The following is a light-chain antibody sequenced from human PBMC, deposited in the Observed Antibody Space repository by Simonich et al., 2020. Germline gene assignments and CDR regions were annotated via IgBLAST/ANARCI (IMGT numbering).Light chain of an antibody. J-gene: IGLJ2*01. V-gene: IGLV2-8*01. CDR1: SSDVGGYNY. CDR3: SSYAGSNNVV. CDR2: AVS. Sequence: QSALTQPASVSGSPGQSVTISCTGTSSDVGGYNYVSWYQQPPGKAPKLMIYAVSKRPSGVPDRFSGSKSGNTASLTVSGLQAEDEADYYCSSYAGSNNVVFGGGTKLTVL.